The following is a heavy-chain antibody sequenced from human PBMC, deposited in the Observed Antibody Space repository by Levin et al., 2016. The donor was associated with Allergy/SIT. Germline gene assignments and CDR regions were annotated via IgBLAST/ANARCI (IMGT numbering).Heavy chain of an antibody. CDR2: ISYDGNHK. Sequence: GSPLRLSCAASGFSFSNYGMHWVRQAPGEGLEWVTIISYDGNHKYYADSVEGRFTISRDNSKNTLFLQMNSLRGEDTAVYYCAKAPYISSAGNYYYYYLDVWGQGTTVTVSS. J-gene: IGHJ6*03. CDR1: GFSFSNYG. D-gene: IGHD6-13*01. CDR3: AKAPYISSAGNYYYYYLDV. V-gene: IGHV3-30*18.